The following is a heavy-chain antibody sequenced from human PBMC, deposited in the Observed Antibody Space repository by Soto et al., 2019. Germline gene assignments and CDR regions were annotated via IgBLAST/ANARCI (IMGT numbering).Heavy chain of an antibody. J-gene: IGHJ5*02. D-gene: IGHD3-16*01. CDR1: GYSFTNND. CDR2: MNPGSGDT. V-gene: IGHV1-8*01. CDR3: ATLPTFGSLNWFDP. Sequence: ASVKVSCKASGYSFTNNDVSWVRQATGQGVEWMGWMNPGSGDTGYAQKFQGRVTMTRDISIATAYMELSSLRSDDTAIYYRATLPTFGSLNWFDPWGQGTMVTVYS.